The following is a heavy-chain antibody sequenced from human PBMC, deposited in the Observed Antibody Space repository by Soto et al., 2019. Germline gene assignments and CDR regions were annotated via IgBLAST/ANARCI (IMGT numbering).Heavy chain of an antibody. CDR3: ARRHLAVAVSPWFDP. Sequence: QVTLKESGPVLVKPTETLTLRCTVSGLSISDSAMGVSWIRQPPGKALEWLAHLDSSVEKSHRTILKCRLTISKYTSKSQIVLIMTNMDPADTGTYYCARRHLAVAVSPWFDPWGQGILVTVSS. D-gene: IGHD6-19*01. CDR1: GLSISDSAMG. V-gene: IGHV2-26*01. CDR2: LDSSVEK. J-gene: IGHJ5*02.